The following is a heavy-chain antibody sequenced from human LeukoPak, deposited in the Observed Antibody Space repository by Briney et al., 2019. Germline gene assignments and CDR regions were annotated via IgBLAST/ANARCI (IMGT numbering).Heavy chain of an antibody. V-gene: IGHV3-11*01. CDR2: ISSSGGST. CDR3: AAQGYYDNSGYYPYYFNY. D-gene: IGHD3-22*01. CDR1: GFTFSDYY. Sequence: GGSLSLSCAASGFTFSDYYVSWIRQAPGKGLEWISHISSSGGSTSYADSVKGRFTISRDNAKKSLFLQMNSLRAEDTAVYYCAAQGYYDNSGYYPYYFNYWGQGTLVTVSS. J-gene: IGHJ4*02.